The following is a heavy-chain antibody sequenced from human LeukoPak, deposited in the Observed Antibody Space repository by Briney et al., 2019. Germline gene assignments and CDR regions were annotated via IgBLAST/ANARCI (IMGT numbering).Heavy chain of an antibody. D-gene: IGHD3-16*01. CDR3: ARGGGLDV. CDR1: GFTFSSYN. CDR2: ISGSSSII. Sequence: PGGSLRLSCAASGFTFSSYNMNWVRQAPGKGLEWVSYISGSSSIIYYADSVKGRFTISRDNAKNSLYLQMSNLRAEDTAVYFCARGGGLDVWGQGATVTVSS. V-gene: IGHV3-48*04. J-gene: IGHJ6*02.